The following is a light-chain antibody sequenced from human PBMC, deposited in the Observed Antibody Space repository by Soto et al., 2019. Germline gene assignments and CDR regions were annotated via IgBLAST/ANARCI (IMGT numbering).Light chain of an antibody. V-gene: IGKV3-11*01. CDR1: QSVGKY. CDR3: QQRSNWPRIT. Sequence: EIVLTQSPGTLSLSPGERATLSCRASQSVGKYLAWYQQKPGQAPRLLIYDASNRATGIPAKFSGSGSGTAFTLTISSLEPEDFAVYYCQQRSNWPRITFGQGTRLEIK. CDR2: DAS. J-gene: IGKJ5*01.